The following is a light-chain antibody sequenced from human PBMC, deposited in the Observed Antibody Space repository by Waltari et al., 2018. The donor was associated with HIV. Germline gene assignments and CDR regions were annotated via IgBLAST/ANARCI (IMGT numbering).Light chain of an antibody. Sequence: QSALTQPASVSGSPGQSITISCTGTRSDVGSYNLVSWYKHHPGKAPKLIISEVSKRPSGVSNRFSGSKSGTTASLTISGLQAEDEADYHCCSYAHNDPWVFGGGTRLTVL. J-gene: IGLJ3*02. CDR3: CSYAHNDPWV. V-gene: IGLV2-23*02. CDR2: EVS. CDR1: RSDVGSYNL.